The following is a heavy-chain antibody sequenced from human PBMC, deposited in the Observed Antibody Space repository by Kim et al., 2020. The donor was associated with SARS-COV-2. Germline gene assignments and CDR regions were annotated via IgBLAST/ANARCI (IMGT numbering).Heavy chain of an antibody. CDR1: GYSFTSYW. CDR2: IYPGDSDT. V-gene: IGHV5-51*01. Sequence: GESLKISCKGSGYSFTSYWIGWVRQMPGKGLEWMGIIYPGDSDTRYSPSFQGQVTISADKSISTAYLQWSSLKASDTAMYHCARLQYSSSWYRGDAFDIWGQGTMVTVSS. CDR3: ARLQYSSSWYRGDAFDI. D-gene: IGHD6-13*01. J-gene: IGHJ3*02.